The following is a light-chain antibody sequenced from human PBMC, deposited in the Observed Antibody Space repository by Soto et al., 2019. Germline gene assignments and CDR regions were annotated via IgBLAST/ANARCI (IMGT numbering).Light chain of an antibody. CDR1: QSVLYSSNNKNY. J-gene: IGKJ1*01. CDR2: WAS. Sequence: DIVMTQSPDSLAVSLGGRATINCKSSQSVLYSSNNKNYLAWYQQKPGQPPKLLIYWASTRESGVPDRFSGSGSGTDFTLTINTLQAEDVAVYYCQQYYRTPRTFGQGTKVEIK. V-gene: IGKV4-1*01. CDR3: QQYYRTPRT.